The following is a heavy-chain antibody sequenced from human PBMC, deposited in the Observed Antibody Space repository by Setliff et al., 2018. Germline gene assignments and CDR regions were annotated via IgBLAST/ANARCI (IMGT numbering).Heavy chain of an antibody. CDR3: ARAGSAAAGRKGIFEY. Sequence: ASVKVSCKASGYTFSTYAIHWVRQAHGQRPDWMGWINAGNGITKYSQKFQGRVTMTRDTSASTVYMEMGNLTSDDTAVYYCARAGSAAAGRKGIFEYWGQGSLVTVS. D-gene: IGHD6-13*01. CDR1: GYTFSTYA. J-gene: IGHJ4*02. CDR2: INAGNGIT. V-gene: IGHV1-3*01.